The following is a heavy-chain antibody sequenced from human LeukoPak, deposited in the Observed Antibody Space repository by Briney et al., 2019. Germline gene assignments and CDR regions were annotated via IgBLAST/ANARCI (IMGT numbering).Heavy chain of an antibody. Sequence: PGRSLRLSCAASGFTFDDYAMHWVRQAPGKGLEWVSGISWNSGSIGYADSVKGRFTISRDNSKNSLYLQMNSLRAEDTALYFCAKGDDWHVLRNGFDYWGQGALVTVSS. V-gene: IGHV3-9*01. CDR2: ISWNSGSI. J-gene: IGHJ4*02. CDR1: GFTFDDYA. D-gene: IGHD2/OR15-2a*01. CDR3: AKGDDWHVLRNGFDY.